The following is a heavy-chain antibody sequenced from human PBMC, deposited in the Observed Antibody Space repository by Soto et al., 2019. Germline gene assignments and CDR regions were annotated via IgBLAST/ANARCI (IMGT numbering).Heavy chain of an antibody. V-gene: IGHV4-39*01. CDR1: GGSISSSSYY. Sequence: SETLSLTCTVSGGSISSSSYYWGWIRQPPGKGLEWIGSIYYSGSTYYNPSLKSRVTISVDTSKNQFSLKLSSVTAADTAVYYCARHSRARGAFDIWGQGTMVTVSS. CDR2: IYYSGST. J-gene: IGHJ3*02. CDR3: ARHSRARGAFDI.